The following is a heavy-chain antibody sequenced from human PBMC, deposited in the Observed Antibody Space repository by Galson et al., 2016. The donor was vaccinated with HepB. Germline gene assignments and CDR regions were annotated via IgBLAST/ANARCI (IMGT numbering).Heavy chain of an antibody. Sequence: ETLSLTCSVSGVSPSHYHWNWIRQSPEKGLEWIGYIFSIATTNYNPSLQSRISISVDTSKNQFSLTLRSVTAADTAVYYCARDRPGAGAFDFWGQGVMVTVSS. CDR1: GVSPSHYH. D-gene: IGHD1-26*01. V-gene: IGHV4-59*01. J-gene: IGHJ3*01. CDR2: IFSIATT. CDR3: ARDRPGAGAFDF.